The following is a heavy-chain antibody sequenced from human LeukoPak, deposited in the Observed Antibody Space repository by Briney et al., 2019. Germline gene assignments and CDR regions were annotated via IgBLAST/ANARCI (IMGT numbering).Heavy chain of an antibody. CDR2: VYHSGTT. Sequence: SETLSLTCTVSGGSISSSSYYWGWIRQPPRKGLEWIGYVYHSGTTNYNPSLKSRLTISVDTSKNQFSLRLSSVTAADTAVYYCARDSSGWLYYFDYWGQGALVTVSS. V-gene: IGHV4-61*01. CDR3: ARDSSGWLYYFDY. D-gene: IGHD6-19*01. CDR1: GGSISSSSYY. J-gene: IGHJ4*02.